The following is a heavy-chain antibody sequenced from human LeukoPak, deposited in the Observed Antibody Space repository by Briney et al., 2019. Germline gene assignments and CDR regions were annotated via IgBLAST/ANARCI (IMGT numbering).Heavy chain of an antibody. CDR1: GDSISSYY. D-gene: IGHD3-22*01. Sequence: SETLSLTCTVSGDSISSYYWSWIRQPPGKGLEWIGYIYYSGSTNYNPSLKSRVTISVDTSKNQFSLKLTSVTAADTAVYYCARAPYYYDNSGYFRFDYWGQGTLVTVSS. CDR2: IYYSGST. V-gene: IGHV4-59*01. CDR3: ARAPYYYDNSGYFRFDY. J-gene: IGHJ4*02.